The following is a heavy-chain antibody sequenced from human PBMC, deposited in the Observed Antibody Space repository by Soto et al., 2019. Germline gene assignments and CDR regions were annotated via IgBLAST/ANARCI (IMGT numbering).Heavy chain of an antibody. CDR3: ARSQGSSTSLEIYYYYYYGMDV. CDR1: GGTFSSYA. V-gene: IGHV1-69*01. CDR2: IIPISGTA. Sequence: QVQLVQSGAEVKKPGSSVKVSCKASGGTFSSYAISWVRQAPGQGLEWMGGIIPISGTANYAQKFQGRVTITADESTSTVSMELSSLRSEDTAVYFCARSQGSSTSLEIYYYYYYGMDVWGQGTTVTVSS. D-gene: IGHD2-2*01. J-gene: IGHJ6*02.